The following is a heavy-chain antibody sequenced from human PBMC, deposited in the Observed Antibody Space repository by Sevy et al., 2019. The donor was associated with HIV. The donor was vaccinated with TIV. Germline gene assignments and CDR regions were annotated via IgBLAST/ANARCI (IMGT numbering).Heavy chain of an antibody. V-gene: IGHV4-34*01. CDR3: ARRTPYYYDETTKSSLLSYYFGF. Sequence: SETLSLTCAVYGGSFSGYQWTWIRQHPGRGLEWLGEVDDSGGAKSNPSLKSRLTMSVDTSKNQFSFKLQSVTLADSAVHYCARRTPYYYDETTKSSLLSYYFGFWGQGSLVTVSS. D-gene: IGHD3-22*01. J-gene: IGHJ4*02. CDR1: GGSFSGYQ. CDR2: VDDSGGA.